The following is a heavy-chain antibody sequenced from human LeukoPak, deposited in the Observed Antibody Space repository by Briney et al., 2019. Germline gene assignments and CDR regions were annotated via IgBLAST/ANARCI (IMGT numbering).Heavy chain of an antibody. CDR2: IIPIIDMA. J-gene: IGHJ4*02. V-gene: IGHV1-69*04. CDR3: VCYNSSGYSDYHFDY. D-gene: IGHD3-22*01. Sequence: SVKVSCKASGGTFSSYAITWVRQAPGQGLEWMGRIIPIIDMANYAQKFQGRVTITADTSTSTAFMELSSLRSDDAAVYYCVCYNSSGYSDYHFDYWGQGTLVTVSS. CDR1: GGTFSSYA.